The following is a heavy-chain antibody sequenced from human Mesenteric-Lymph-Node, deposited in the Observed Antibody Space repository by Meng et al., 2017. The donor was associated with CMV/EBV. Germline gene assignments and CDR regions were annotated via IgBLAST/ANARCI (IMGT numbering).Heavy chain of an antibody. D-gene: IGHD6-6*01. CDR3: AKALGIAARRGGNYFDY. CDR2: IGTAGDT. V-gene: IGHV3-13*01. CDR1: GFTFSSYD. J-gene: IGHJ4*02. Sequence: GESLKISCAASGFTFSSYDMHWVRQATGKGLEWVSAIGTAGDTYYPGSVKGRFTISRDNSKNTLYLQMNSLRAEDTAVYYCAKALGIAARRGGNYFDYWGQGTLVTVSS.